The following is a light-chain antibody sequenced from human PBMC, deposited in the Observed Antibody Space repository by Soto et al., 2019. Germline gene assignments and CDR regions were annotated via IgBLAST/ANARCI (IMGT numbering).Light chain of an antibody. Sequence: EIVTTQSPGPLSVSPGDSATLSCRAGQGVTTNFAWYQQKSGQSPRLLIYDVSIRATGVPARFSGTGSETDFTLTISGLQSEDSAVYFCQQYNNWPFSFGQGTRLEIK. CDR3: QQYNNWPFS. CDR2: DVS. V-gene: IGKV3-15*01. CDR1: QGVTTN. J-gene: IGKJ5*01.